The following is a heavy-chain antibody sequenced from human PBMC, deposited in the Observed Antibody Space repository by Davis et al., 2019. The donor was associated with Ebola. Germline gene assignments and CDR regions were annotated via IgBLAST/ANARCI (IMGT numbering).Heavy chain of an antibody. V-gene: IGHV4-59*01. Sequence: GSLRLSCTVSGDSISAYYWSWIRRPPGKGLEWIGNIYYTGTTNYNPSLRGRVTMSVDTSQNQFSLKLSSVAAADTAVYYCASLLTYYYGSGIYSSPYYFDYWGQGTLVTVSS. CDR3: ASLLTYYYGSGIYSSPYYFDY. CDR2: IYYTGTT. J-gene: IGHJ4*02. CDR1: GDSISAYY. D-gene: IGHD3-10*01.